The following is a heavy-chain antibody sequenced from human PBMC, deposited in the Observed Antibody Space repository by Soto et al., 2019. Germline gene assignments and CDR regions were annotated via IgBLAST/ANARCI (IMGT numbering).Heavy chain of an antibody. CDR3: ARDKEYYDFWSRYHMDY. CDR2: INSDGSST. CDR1: GFTFSSYW. J-gene: IGHJ4*02. Sequence: GGSLRLSCAASGFTFSSYWMHWVRQAPGKGLVWVSRINSDGSSTSYADSVKGRFTISRDNAKNTLYLQMNSLRAEDTAVYYCARDKEYYDFWSRYHMDYWGQGTLVTVSS. V-gene: IGHV3-74*01. D-gene: IGHD3-3*01.